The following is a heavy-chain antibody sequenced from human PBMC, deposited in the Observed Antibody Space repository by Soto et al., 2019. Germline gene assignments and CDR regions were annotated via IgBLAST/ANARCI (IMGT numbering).Heavy chain of an antibody. D-gene: IGHD5-12*01. Sequence: AASVKVSCKASGYTFTSYGISWVRQAPGQGLEWMGWISAYNGNTNYAQKLQGRVTMTTDTSTSTAYMELRSLRSDDTAVYYCARDQGYSGYGNWFDPWGQGTLVTVSS. CDR2: ISAYNGNT. J-gene: IGHJ5*02. V-gene: IGHV1-18*01. CDR1: GYTFTSYG. CDR3: ARDQGYSGYGNWFDP.